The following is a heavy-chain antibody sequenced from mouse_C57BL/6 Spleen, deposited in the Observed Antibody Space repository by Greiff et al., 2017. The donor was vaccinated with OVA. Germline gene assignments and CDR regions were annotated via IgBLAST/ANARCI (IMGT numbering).Heavy chain of an antibody. J-gene: IGHJ3*01. Sequence: VQLQQSGAELVRPGTSVKLSCKASGYTFTSYWMHWVKQRPGQGLEWIGVIDPSDSYTNYNQKFKGKATLTVDTSSSTAYMQLSSLTSEDSAVYYCARDGTPFAYWGQGTLVTVSA. CDR3: ARDGTPFAY. CDR1: GYTFTSYW. CDR2: IDPSDSYT. V-gene: IGHV1-59*01. D-gene: IGHD1-1*01.